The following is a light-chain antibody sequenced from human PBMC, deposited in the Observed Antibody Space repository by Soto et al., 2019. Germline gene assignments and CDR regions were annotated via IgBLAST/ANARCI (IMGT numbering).Light chain of an antibody. CDR2: LTY. CDR1: QSLLHSDGSNH. Sequence: VMTQSPLSLPVTPGEPASISCRSSQSLLHSDGSNHLDWYLQKPGQSPQLLIYLTYHRASGAPDRFSGSGSGTEFTLKISRVGAEDGGVYYCMQSRHSLSFGGGTTLQIK. V-gene: IGKV2-28*01. J-gene: IGKJ4*02. CDR3: MQSRHSLS.